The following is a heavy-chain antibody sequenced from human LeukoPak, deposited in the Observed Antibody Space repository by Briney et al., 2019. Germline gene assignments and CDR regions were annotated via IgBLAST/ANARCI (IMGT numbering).Heavy chain of an antibody. CDR1: GFSFSDYY. CDR2: IVGSGGTT. Sequence: PGGSLRLSCAASGFSFSDYYMSWIRQAPGKGLECVSNIVGSGGTTDYADSVKGRFTISRDNAKNSLYLQMNSLRAEDTAVYYCVRGSYGFDYWGQGTLVTVSS. D-gene: IGHD1-26*01. V-gene: IGHV3-11*01. J-gene: IGHJ4*02. CDR3: VRGSYGFDY.